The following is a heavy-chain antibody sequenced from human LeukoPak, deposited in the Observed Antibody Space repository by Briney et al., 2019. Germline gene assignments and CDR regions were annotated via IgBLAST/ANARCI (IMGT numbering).Heavy chain of an antibody. Sequence: PSETLSLTCTVSGASISSYYWSWIRQPAGKGLEWIGRFYTGGRTEYNPSLKSRVTLSVDTSKNQFSPQLKSVTAADTAVYYCARGAVDTAMIDYCGQGTLVTVSS. CDR2: FYTGGRT. J-gene: IGHJ4*02. V-gene: IGHV4-4*07. CDR3: ARGAVDTAMIDY. D-gene: IGHD5-18*01. CDR1: GASISSYY.